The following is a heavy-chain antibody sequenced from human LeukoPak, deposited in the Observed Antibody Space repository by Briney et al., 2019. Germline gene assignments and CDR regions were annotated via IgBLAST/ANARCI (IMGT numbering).Heavy chain of an antibody. CDR2: IGTAGDT. J-gene: IGHJ6*02. V-gene: IGHV3-13*01. D-gene: IGHD4-23*01. Sequence: GGSLRLSCAASGFTFSSYDMHWVRQPTGKGLEWVSAIGTAGDTYYPGSVKGRFTISRENAKNSLHLQMNSLRAEDTAVYYCVRALPDYGGDSRYYYGLDVWGQGTTVTVSS. CDR3: VRALPDYGGDSRYYYGLDV. CDR1: GFTFSSYD.